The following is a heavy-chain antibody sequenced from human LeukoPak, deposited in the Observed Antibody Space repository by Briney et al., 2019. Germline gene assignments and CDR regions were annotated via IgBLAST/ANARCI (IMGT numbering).Heavy chain of an antibody. CDR3: ARIAGYNYGYNYFDS. CDR1: GGPISSYY. V-gene: IGHV4-59*01. Sequence: SETLSLTCTVSGGPISSYYWSWIRQPPGKGLKWMGNIYYSGSTYYNPSLKSRVTISVDTSKNQFSLKLSSVTAADTAVYYCARIAGYNYGYNYFDSWGQGTLVTVSS. D-gene: IGHD5-18*01. CDR2: IYYSGST. J-gene: IGHJ4*02.